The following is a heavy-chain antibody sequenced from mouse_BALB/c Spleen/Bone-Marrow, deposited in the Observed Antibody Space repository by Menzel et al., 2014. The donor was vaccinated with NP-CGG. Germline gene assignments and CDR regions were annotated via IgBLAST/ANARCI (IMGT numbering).Heavy chain of an antibody. CDR3: ARSGYAFDY. V-gene: IGHV1S56*01. CDR1: GYTFTSLD. Sequence: VQLQQSGAELVKPGASVKLSCKASGYTFTSLDINWVRQRPEQGLVWIGWIFPGDGSIKYNEKFKGKATLTTDKSSSTAYMQLSRLTSEDSAVYFCARSGYAFDYWGQGTTLTVSS. CDR2: IFPGDGSI. D-gene: IGHD2-2*01. J-gene: IGHJ2*01.